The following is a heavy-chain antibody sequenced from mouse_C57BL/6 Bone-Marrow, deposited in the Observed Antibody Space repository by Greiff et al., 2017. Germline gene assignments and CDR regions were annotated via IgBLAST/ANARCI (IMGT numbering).Heavy chain of an antibody. Sequence: VKLVESGPGLVQPSQSLSITCTVSGFSLTSYGVHWVRQSPGKGLEWLGVIWSGGGTNYNSALKSRLSISKDNSKSQVFLKMNSLQTDDTARYYCAITVVGAMDYWGQGTSVTVSS. CDR2: IWSGGGT. J-gene: IGHJ4*01. CDR1: GFSLTSYG. CDR3: AITVVGAMDY. D-gene: IGHD1-1*01. V-gene: IGHV2-4-1*01.